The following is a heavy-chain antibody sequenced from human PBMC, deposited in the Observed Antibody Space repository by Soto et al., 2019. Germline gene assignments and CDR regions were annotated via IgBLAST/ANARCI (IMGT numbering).Heavy chain of an antibody. Sequence: QVTLKESGPVLVKPTETLTLTCTVSGFSLSNARMGVSWIRQPPGKALEWLAHIFSNDEKSYSTSLKSRLTISKDTPKRRVLLTMANRDPVDTATYYCAGGGGWGWFGEGGMDVWGQGTTVTVSS. CDR3: AGGGGWGWFGEGGMDV. J-gene: IGHJ6*02. CDR1: GFSLSNARMG. V-gene: IGHV2-26*01. CDR2: IFSNDEK. D-gene: IGHD3-10*01.